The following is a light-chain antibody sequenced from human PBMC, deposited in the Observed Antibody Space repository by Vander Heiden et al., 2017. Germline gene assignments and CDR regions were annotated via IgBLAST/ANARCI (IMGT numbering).Light chain of an antibody. V-gene: IGKV4-1*01. Sequence: DIVMTQSPDSLAVSLGERATINCKSSQSVLYSPNNKNYLAWYQQKPGQPPKLLIYGASTRESGVPDRFSGSGSGTDFTLTISSLQAEDVAVYYCQQYDSTPRTFGQGTKVEIK. J-gene: IGKJ1*01. CDR3: QQYDSTPRT. CDR1: QSVLYSPNNKNY. CDR2: GAS.